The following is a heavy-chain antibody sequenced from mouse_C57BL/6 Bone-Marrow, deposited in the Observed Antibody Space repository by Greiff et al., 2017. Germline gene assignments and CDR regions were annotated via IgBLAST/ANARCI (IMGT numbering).Heavy chain of an antibody. D-gene: IGHD2-4*01. CDR3: TRRDDYDGDFDY. V-gene: IGHV1S81*02. J-gene: IGHJ2*01. Sequence: QVQLQQSGAELVKPGASVKLSCKASGYTFTSYYIYWVKQRPGQGLAWIGEINPSNGGTNFNEKFKSKATLTVDKSSITAYMQLSSLTSEDSAVYYCTRRDDYDGDFDYWGQGTTLTVSS. CDR2: INPSNGGT. CDR1: GYTFTSYY.